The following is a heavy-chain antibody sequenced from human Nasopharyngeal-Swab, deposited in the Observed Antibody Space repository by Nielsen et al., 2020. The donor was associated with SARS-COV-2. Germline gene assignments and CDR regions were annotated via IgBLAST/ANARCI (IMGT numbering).Heavy chain of an antibody. V-gene: IGHV3-73*01. Sequence: GESLKISCAASGFIFSGSAMHWVRQASGQGLEWVGRIGDKDHNYATTYAASVKGRFTISRDDSKNTAFLQMDSLNTEDTALYYCTTDYYFDYWGQGTLVSVSS. CDR3: TTDYYFDY. J-gene: IGHJ4*02. CDR2: IGDKDHNYAT. CDR1: GFIFSGSA. D-gene: IGHD4/OR15-4a*01.